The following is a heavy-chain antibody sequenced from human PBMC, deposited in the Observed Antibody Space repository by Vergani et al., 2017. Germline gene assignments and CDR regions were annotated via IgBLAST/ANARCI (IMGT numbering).Heavy chain of an antibody. CDR3: ARGNIEATGVGS. D-gene: IGHD2-8*02. V-gene: IGHV3-11*04. CDR2: ISSSGSHI. CDR1: GLTFSGHY. J-gene: IGHJ5*02. Sequence: VQLLESGGGSAQPGESLRLSCAASGLTFSGHYLSWIRQAPGKGLEWISYISSSGSHIYYTDSVKGRFTISRDDATNSLNLEMSNLRGEDTAVYYCARGNIEATGVGSWGQGTLVTVSS.